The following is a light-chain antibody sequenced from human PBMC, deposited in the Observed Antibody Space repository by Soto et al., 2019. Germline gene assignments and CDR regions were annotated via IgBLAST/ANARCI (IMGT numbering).Light chain of an antibody. V-gene: IGLV2-23*03. CDR1: SSDVGSYNL. Sequence: SALTQPASVSGSPGQSITISCTGTSSDVGSYNLVSWYQQHPGKAPKLMIYEGSKRPSGVSNRFSGSKSGNTASLTISGLQAEDEADYYCCSYAGSSTFDWVFGGGTKLTVL. J-gene: IGLJ3*02. CDR2: EGS. CDR3: CSYAGSSTFDWV.